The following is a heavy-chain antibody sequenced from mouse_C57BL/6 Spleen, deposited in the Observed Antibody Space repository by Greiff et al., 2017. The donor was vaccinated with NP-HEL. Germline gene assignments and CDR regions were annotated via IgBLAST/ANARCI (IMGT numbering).Heavy chain of an antibody. CDR2: IYPSDSET. CDR3: ARFYYYGSSYGDY. D-gene: IGHD1-1*01. CDR1: GYTFTSYW. J-gene: IGHJ4*01. V-gene: IGHV1-61*01. Sequence: VQLQQPGAELVRPGSSVKLSCKASGYTFTSYWMDWVKQRPGQGLEWIGNIYPSDSETHYNQKFKDKATLTVDKSSSTAYMQLSSLTSEDSAVYYGARFYYYGSSYGDYWGQGTSVTVYS.